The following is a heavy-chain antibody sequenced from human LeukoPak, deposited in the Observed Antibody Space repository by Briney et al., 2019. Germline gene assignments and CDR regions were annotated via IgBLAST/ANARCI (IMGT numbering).Heavy chain of an antibody. CDR2: ISSSSSYI. CDR3: ASDRQWLVRGENY. V-gene: IGHV3-21*01. CDR1: GFTFSSYS. J-gene: IGHJ4*02. D-gene: IGHD6-19*01. Sequence: TGGSLRLSCAASGFTFSSYSMNWVRQAPGKGLEWVSSISSSSSYIYYADSVKGRFTISRDNAKNSLYLQMNSLRAEDTAVYYCASDRQWLVRGENYWGQGTLVTVSS.